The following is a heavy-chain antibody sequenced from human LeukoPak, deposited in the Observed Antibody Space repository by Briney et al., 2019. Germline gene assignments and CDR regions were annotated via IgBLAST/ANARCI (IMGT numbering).Heavy chain of an antibody. CDR3: ARADWGSIDY. CDR2: IRPDANDG. Sequence: PGGSLRLSCAASGFTFSHYWMAWVRQAPGKGLEWVAIIRPDANDGSYVDSVKGRFTISRDNAKNSLYLQLNSLRAEDTAVYFCARADWGSIDYWGQGALVTVSS. V-gene: IGHV3-7*01. D-gene: IGHD7-27*01. CDR1: GFTFSHYW. J-gene: IGHJ4*02.